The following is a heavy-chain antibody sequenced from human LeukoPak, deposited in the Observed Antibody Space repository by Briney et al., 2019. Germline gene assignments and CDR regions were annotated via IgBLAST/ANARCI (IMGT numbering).Heavy chain of an antibody. CDR1: GFTFSSYT. V-gene: IGHV3-43*01. Sequence: GGSLRPSCAASGFTFSSYTMHWVRQAPGKGLEWVSISWDGGSTYYADSVKGRFTISRDNSKNSLYLQMNSLRTEDTALYYCAKDGAFYSNYVGGFDYWGRGTLVTVSS. J-gene: IGHJ4*02. CDR3: AKDGAFYSNYVGGFDY. D-gene: IGHD4-11*01. CDR2: SWDGGST.